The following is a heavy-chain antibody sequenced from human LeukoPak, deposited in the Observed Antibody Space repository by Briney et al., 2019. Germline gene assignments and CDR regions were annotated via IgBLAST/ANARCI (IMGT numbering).Heavy chain of an antibody. D-gene: IGHD6-19*01. Sequence: GGSLRLSCEVSGFTLSSYSMNWVRQAPGKGLEWVSSISSSSSYIYYADSVKGRFTISRDNAKNSLYLQMNSLRAEDTAVYYCARDYRSGWYDAFDIWGQGTMVTVSS. J-gene: IGHJ3*02. V-gene: IGHV3-21*01. CDR3: ARDYRSGWYDAFDI. CDR1: GFTLSSYS. CDR2: ISSSSSYI.